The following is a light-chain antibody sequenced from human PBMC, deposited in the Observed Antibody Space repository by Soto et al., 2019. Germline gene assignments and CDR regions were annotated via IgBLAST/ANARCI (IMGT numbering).Light chain of an antibody. J-gene: IGKJ1*01. CDR3: QQYHTDWT. Sequence: DIQMTQSPSTLSAYVGDTVTITCRASESIDNWLAWYQQKPGKAPKLLIFSASHLVRGVPSRFSGRGSGTEFTLTISSLQADDYATFYCQQYHTDWTFGQGTKVDIK. CDR2: SAS. CDR1: ESIDNW. V-gene: IGKV1-5*01.